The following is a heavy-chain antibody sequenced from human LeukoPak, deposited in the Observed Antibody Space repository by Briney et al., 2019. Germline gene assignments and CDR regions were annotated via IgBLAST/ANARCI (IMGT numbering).Heavy chain of an antibody. Sequence: SETLSLTCTVSGGSISSRSYYWGWIRQPPGKGLEWIGSIYYSGSTYYNPSLKSRVTISVDTSKNQFSLKLSSVTAADTAVYYCASYNYFSAFDIWGQGTMVTVSS. CDR1: GGSISSRSYY. V-gene: IGHV4-39*07. CDR3: ASYNYFSAFDI. J-gene: IGHJ3*02. CDR2: IYYSGST. D-gene: IGHD5-24*01.